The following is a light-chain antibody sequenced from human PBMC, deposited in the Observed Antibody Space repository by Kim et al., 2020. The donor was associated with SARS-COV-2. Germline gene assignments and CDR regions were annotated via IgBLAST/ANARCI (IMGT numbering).Light chain of an antibody. CDR2: GAS. CDR1: QSVRSN. J-gene: IGKJ1*01. V-gene: IGKV3-15*01. Sequence: PGERATLSCRASQSVRSNVAWYQHKPGQAPLLVIYGASTRATGIPARFSGSGSGTEFTLPFSSPESGDLAVYHCQQYDDWPPCTFVQGTKVDIK. CDR3: QQYDDWPPCT.